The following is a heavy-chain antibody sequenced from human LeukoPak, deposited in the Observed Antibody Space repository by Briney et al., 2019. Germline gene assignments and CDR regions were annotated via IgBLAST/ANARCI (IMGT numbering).Heavy chain of an antibody. Sequence: GGSLRLSCAASGFTFSSYWMSWVRQAPGMGLEWVSSISGGGDNTYYADSVKGRFTISRDNSQNTLYLQMNSLKAADTAVYYCAKGTEWEPTHFDYWGQGTRVTVSS. CDR2: ISGGGDNT. CDR3: AKGTEWEPTHFDY. V-gene: IGHV3-23*01. J-gene: IGHJ4*02. CDR1: GFTFSSYW. D-gene: IGHD1-26*01.